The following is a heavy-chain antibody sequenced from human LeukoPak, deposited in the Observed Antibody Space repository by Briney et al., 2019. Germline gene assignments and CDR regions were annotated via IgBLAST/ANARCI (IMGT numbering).Heavy chain of an antibody. Sequence: GASVKVSCKASGGTFSSYAISWVRQAPGQGLEWMGGIIPIFGTANYAQKFQGRVTITADKSTSTAYMELSSLRSEDTAVYYCASYEGAIAARHPIFDYWGQGTLVTVSS. D-gene: IGHD6-6*01. CDR1: GGTFSSYA. V-gene: IGHV1-69*06. CDR3: ASYEGAIAARHPIFDY. J-gene: IGHJ4*02. CDR2: IIPIFGTA.